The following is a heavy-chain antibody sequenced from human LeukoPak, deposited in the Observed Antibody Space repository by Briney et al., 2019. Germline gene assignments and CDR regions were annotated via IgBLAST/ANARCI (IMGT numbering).Heavy chain of an antibody. CDR1: GGSISSYY. V-gene: IGHV4-59*01. CDR2: IYYSGST. J-gene: IGHJ3*02. Sequence: SETLSLTCTVSGGSISSYYWSWIRQPPGKGLEWIGYIYYSGSTNYNPSLKSRVTISVDTSKNQFSLKLSSVTSADTAVYYCASQPRYCSGGSCSDAFDIWGQGTMVTVSS. D-gene: IGHD2-15*01. CDR3: ASQPRYCSGGSCSDAFDI.